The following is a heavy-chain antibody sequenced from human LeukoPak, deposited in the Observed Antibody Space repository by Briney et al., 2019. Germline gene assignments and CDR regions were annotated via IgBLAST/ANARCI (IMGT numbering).Heavy chain of an antibody. CDR1: GGTFSSYA. V-gene: IGHV1-69*13. CDR2: IIPIFGTA. D-gene: IGHD3-9*01. J-gene: IGHJ4*02. CDR3: ARGHSEDILTGYYIGY. Sequence: GASVKVSCKASGGTFSSYAISWVRQAPGQGLEWMGGIIPIFGTANYAQKFQGRVTITADESTSTAYMELSSLRSEDTAVYYCARGHSEDILTGYYIGYWGQGTLVTVSS.